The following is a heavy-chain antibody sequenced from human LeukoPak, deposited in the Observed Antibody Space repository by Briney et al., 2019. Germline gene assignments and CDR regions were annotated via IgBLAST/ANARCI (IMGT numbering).Heavy chain of an antibody. D-gene: IGHD5-24*01. CDR2: IRSSGNDK. Sequence: GGSLRLSCAASGFSFSSYNMNWVRQAPGKGLEWVSSIRSSGNDKYYADSVKGRFTIPRDNAKNSLYLQMNSLRAEDTAVYYCAKDKRGRWLQLPYFDYWGQGTLVTVSS. V-gene: IGHV3-21*04. CDR3: AKDKRGRWLQLPYFDY. J-gene: IGHJ4*02. CDR1: GFSFSSYN.